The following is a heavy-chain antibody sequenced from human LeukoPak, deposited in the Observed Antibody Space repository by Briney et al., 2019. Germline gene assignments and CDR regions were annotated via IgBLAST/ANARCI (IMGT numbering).Heavy chain of an antibody. CDR3: ARAPPSSSPTPFDY. CDR2: IYTSGST. D-gene: IGHD6-13*01. J-gene: IGHJ4*02. V-gene: IGHV4-4*07. Sequence: PSDTLSLTCTVSGGFINSYDWRWMRRSTGEALEWIGRIYTSGSTNYNPSLKSRVTISVDKSKNQFSLKLSSVTAADTAVYYCARAPPSSSPTPFDYWGQGTLVTVSS. CDR1: GGFINSYD.